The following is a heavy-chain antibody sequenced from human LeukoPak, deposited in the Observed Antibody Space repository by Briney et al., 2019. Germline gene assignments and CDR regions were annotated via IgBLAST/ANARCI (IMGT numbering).Heavy chain of an antibody. J-gene: IGHJ5*02. Sequence: ASVKVSCKASGGTFSSYAISWVRQAPGQGLEWMGGIIPIFGTANYAQKFQGRVTITADESTSTAYMELSSLRSEDTAVYYCARDWESGDIVVVPAAIRRWFDPWGQGTLVTVSS. D-gene: IGHD2-2*01. V-gene: IGHV1-69*13. CDR1: GGTFSSYA. CDR3: ARDWESGDIVVVPAAIRRWFDP. CDR2: IIPIFGTA.